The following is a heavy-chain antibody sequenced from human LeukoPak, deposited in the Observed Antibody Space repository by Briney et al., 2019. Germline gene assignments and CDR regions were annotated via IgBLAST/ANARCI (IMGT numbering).Heavy chain of an antibody. CDR3: ANPQSRGYDYLDY. CDR2: ISIDGSEK. V-gene: IGHV3-30*18. CDR1: GFTFSSYA. Sequence: GGSLRLSCAASGFTFSSYAMSWVRQAPGKGLEWVAVISIDGSEKYYADSVKGRFTISRDNSKNTLYLQMNSLRGDDTAVYYCANPQSRGYDYLDYWGQGTLVTVSS. J-gene: IGHJ4*02. D-gene: IGHD5-12*01.